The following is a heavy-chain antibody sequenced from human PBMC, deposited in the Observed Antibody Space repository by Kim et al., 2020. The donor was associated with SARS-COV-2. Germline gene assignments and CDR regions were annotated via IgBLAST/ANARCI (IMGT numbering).Heavy chain of an antibody. CDR3: ARGPKLRYFDWYPPDY. CDR1: GGSFSGYY. D-gene: IGHD3-9*01. J-gene: IGHJ4*02. CDR2: INHSGST. Sequence: SETLSLTCAVYGGSFSGYYWSWIRQPPGKGLEWIGEINHSGSTNYNPSLKSRVTISVDTSKNQFSLKLSSVTAADTAAYYCARGPKLRYFDWYPPDYWGQGTLVTVSS. V-gene: IGHV4-34*01.